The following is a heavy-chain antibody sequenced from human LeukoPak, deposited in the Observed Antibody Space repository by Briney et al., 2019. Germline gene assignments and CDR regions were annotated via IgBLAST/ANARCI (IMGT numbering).Heavy chain of an antibody. J-gene: IGHJ4*02. CDR1: GFTFSNYA. CDR3: ARNVGWFRFDY. Sequence: GGSLRLSCAASGFTFSNYAMSWVRQAPGKGLEWVSAISGSGDSTYYADSVKGRFTISRDNAKNSLYLQMNSLRAEDTAVYYCARNVGWFRFDYWGQGTLVTVSS. CDR2: ISGSGDST. D-gene: IGHD2-15*01. V-gene: IGHV3-23*01.